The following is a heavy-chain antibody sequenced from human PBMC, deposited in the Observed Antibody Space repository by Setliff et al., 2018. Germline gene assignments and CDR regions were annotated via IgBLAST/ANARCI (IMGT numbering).Heavy chain of an antibody. V-gene: IGHV4-61*05. J-gene: IGHJ3*02. D-gene: IGHD1-1*01. Sequence: PSETLSLTCIVSGDSISSNSHYWSWIRQPPGKGLEWIGYIYTRGSTNYNPSLQSRVTISVDTAKKQFSLKLNSVTAADTAIYYCARGGGRIRQLGATGVHTFDIWGQGTMVTVSS. CDR3: ARGGGRIRQLGATGVHTFDI. CDR1: GDSISSNSHY. CDR2: IYTRGST.